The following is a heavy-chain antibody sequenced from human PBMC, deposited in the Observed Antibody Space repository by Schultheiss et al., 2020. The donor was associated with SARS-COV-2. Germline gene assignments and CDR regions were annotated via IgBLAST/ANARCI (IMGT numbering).Heavy chain of an antibody. V-gene: IGHV3-48*03. CDR1: GFTFSSYE. D-gene: IGHD2-21*02. J-gene: IGHJ4*02. CDR2: ISSSGSTI. CDR3: ASALAYCGGDCSE. Sequence: GESLKISCAASGFTFSSYEMNWVRQAPGKGLEWVSYISSSGSTIYYADSVKGRFTISRDNAKNSLYLQMNRLRAEDTAVYYCASALAYCGGDCSEWGQGTLVTVSS.